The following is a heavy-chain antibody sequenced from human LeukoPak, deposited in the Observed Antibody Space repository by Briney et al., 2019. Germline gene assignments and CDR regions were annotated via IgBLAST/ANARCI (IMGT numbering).Heavy chain of an antibody. CDR2: TSSDSSYI. V-gene: IGHV3-21*01. Sequence: PGGSLRLSCAASGFTFSRYSMNWVRQAPGKGLEWVASTSSDSSYIYYANSVKGRFTISRDNAQNSLYLQMSSLRVEDTAVYYCRARGGSDYWGQGTLVTVSS. J-gene: IGHJ4*02. D-gene: IGHD3-10*01. CDR1: GFTFSRYS. CDR3: RARGGSDY.